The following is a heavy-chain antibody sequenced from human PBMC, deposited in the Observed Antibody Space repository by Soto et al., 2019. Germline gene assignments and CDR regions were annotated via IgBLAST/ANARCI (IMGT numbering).Heavy chain of an antibody. Sequence: GVSLRLSCAASGVNFSSYAMNWVRQAPGKGLEWVSTISDTGGGTFYAGSVKGRFTISRDNSKNTLYLQMHSLRADDSAIYFCAVGRHKTSGSNNWFDPSGRGTLVTVYS. CDR1: GVNFSSYA. CDR3: AVGRHKTSGSNNWFDP. V-gene: IGHV3-23*01. CDR2: ISDTGGGT. J-gene: IGHJ5*02. D-gene: IGHD3-22*01.